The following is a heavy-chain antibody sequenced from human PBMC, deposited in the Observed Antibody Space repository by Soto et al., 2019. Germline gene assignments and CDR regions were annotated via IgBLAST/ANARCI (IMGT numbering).Heavy chain of an antibody. Sequence: QVQRQESGPGLVKPSETLSLTCTVSGGSIGSYSWSWIRQSPGKGLQWIGFIRHNGRTDYNPSLKSRVTMSAEKSKNQLSLKVHSLTAADTALYHCARVASPSYWYFVLWSRGTLVTVS. CDR3: ARVASPSYWYFVL. V-gene: IGHV4-59*01. CDR1: GGSIGSYS. CDR2: IRHNGRT. J-gene: IGHJ2*01. D-gene: IGHD2-2*01.